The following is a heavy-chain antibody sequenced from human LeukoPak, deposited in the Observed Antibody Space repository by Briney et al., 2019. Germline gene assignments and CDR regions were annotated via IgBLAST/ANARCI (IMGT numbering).Heavy chain of an antibody. Sequence: SETLSLTCTVSGGSISSYYWSWIRQPPGKGLEWIGYIYTSGSTNYNPPLKSRVTISVDTSKNQFSLKLSSVTAADTAVYYCARAYYDFWSGYYAFDYWGQGTLVTVSS. D-gene: IGHD3-3*01. CDR3: ARAYYDFWSGYYAFDY. V-gene: IGHV4-4*09. CDR1: GGSISSYY. J-gene: IGHJ4*02. CDR2: IYTSGST.